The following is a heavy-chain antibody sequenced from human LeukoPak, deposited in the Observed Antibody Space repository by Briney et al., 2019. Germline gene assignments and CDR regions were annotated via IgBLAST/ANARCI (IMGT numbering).Heavy chain of an antibody. J-gene: IGHJ5*02. Sequence: SVKVSCKASGGTFSSYAISWVRQAPGQGLEWMGRIIPILGIANYAQKFQGRVTITADKSTSTAYMELSSLRSEDTAVYYCARDLLTRTPVDGALAHNWFDPWGQGTLVTVSS. CDR3: ARDLLTRTPVDGALAHNWFDP. V-gene: IGHV1-69*04. D-gene: IGHD1-26*01. CDR2: IIPILGIA. CDR1: GGTFSSYA.